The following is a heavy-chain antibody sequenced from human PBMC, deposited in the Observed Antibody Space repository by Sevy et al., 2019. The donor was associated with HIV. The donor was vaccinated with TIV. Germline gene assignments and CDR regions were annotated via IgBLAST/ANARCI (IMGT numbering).Heavy chain of an antibody. V-gene: IGHV3-30*14. J-gene: IGHJ4*02. D-gene: IGHD1-26*01. CDR3: ARDLALSGSYSWLAY. Sequence: GGSLRLSYAASGFTFSSYTMHWVRQAPGKGLEWVAFISYDGSRNYYADSVKGRFTISRDNSKNTLYLQMNNLRAEDTAVFYCARDLALSGSYSWLAYWGQGTLVTVSS. CDR1: GFTFSSYT. CDR2: ISYDGSRN.